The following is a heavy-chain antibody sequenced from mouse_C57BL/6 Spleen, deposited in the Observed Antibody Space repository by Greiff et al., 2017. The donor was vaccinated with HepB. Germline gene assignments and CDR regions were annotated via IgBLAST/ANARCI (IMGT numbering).Heavy chain of an antibody. CDR2: ISYDGSN. D-gene: IGHD1-1*01. CDR3: ARGRGITTVVDWYFDV. V-gene: IGHV3-6*01. Sequence: ESGPGLVKPSQSLSLTCSVTGYSITSGYYWNWIRQFPGNKLEWMGYISYDGSNNYNPSLKNRISITRDTSKNQFFLKLNSVTTEDTATYYCARGRGITTVVDWYFDVWGTGTTVTVSS. CDR1: GYSITSGYY. J-gene: IGHJ1*03.